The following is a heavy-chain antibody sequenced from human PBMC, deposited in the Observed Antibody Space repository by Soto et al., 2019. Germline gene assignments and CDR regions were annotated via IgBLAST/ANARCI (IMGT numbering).Heavy chain of an antibody. CDR2: ISAYNGNT. J-gene: IGHJ4*02. D-gene: IGHD3-22*01. CDR1: GYTFTSYG. V-gene: IGHV1-18*01. CDR3: ARDGYGGNYYDSSGYLYYFDY. Sequence: QVQLVQSGAEVKKPGASVKVSCKASGYTFTSYGISWVRQAPGQGLEWMGWISAYNGNTNYAQKLQGRVTMTTDTSTSTAYMELRSLRSDDTAVYYCARDGYGGNYYDSSGYLYYFDYWGQGTLVTVSS.